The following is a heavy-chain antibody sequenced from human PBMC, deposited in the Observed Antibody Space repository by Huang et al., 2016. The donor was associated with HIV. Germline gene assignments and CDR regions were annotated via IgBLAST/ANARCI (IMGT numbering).Heavy chain of an antibody. V-gene: IGHV3-7*03. CDR1: TFRFGAYW. D-gene: IGHD1-7*01. J-gene: IGHJ6*02. CDR3: ATKTAGMDI. CDR2: IRKDESEK. Sequence: VESGGRLVQPGGSIRLSCVGSTFRFGAYWMSWVRQPTGKGLEWVANIRKDESEKYYVDSVKGRFNISRDNAKKVVFLEMNNVRVEDTATYFCATKTAGMDIWGQGTTVTVS.